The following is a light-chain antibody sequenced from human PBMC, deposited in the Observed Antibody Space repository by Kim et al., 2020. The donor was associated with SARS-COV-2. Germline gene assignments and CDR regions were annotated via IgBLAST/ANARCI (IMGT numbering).Light chain of an antibody. CDR1: QGISNY. CDR3: LQHNTYPRLT. J-gene: IGKJ4*01. V-gene: IGKV1-17*03. CDR2: VAS. Sequence: SVGEGIPIIGRARQGISNYLSWFQQKPGKDPKRLIYVASSLQNGVPSRFSGSASGTEFALTISSMQPEDFATYYCLQHNTYPRLTFGGGTKVDIK.